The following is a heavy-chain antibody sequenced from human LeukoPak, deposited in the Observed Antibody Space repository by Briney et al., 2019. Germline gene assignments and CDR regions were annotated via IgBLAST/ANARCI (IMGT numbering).Heavy chain of an antibody. Sequence: KPSETLSLTCAVYGGSFSGYYWSWIRQPPGKGLEWIGEINHSGSTNYNPSLKSRVTISVDTSKNQFSLKLSSVTAADTAVYYCAREGNVLAARRKRSFDPWGRGTLVTVSS. CDR3: AREGNVLAARRKRSFDP. D-gene: IGHD6-6*01. CDR1: GGSFSGYY. J-gene: IGHJ5*02. CDR2: INHSGST. V-gene: IGHV4-34*01.